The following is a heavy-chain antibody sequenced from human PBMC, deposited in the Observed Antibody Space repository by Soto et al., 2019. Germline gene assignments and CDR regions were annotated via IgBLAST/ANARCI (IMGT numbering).Heavy chain of an antibody. Sequence: SETLSLTCAVYGGSFSGYYWSWIRQPPGKGLEWIGEINHSGSTNYNPSLKSRVTISVDTSKNQFSLKLSSVTAADTAVYYCARVHRSGWYGLYFDYWGQGTLVTVSS. V-gene: IGHV4-34*01. J-gene: IGHJ4*02. CDR2: INHSGST. CDR3: ARVHRSGWYGLYFDY. CDR1: GGSFSGYY. D-gene: IGHD6-19*01.